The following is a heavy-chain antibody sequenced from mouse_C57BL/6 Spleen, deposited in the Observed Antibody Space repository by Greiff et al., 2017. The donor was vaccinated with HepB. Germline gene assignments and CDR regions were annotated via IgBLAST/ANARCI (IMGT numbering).Heavy chain of an antibody. D-gene: IGHD1-1*01. CDR2: ISSGSSTI. CDR1: GFTFSDYG. Sequence: EVKLVESGGGLVKPGGSLKLSCAASGFTFSDYGMHWVRQAPEKGLEWVAYISSGSSTIYYADTVKGRFTISRDNAKNTLFLQMTSLRSEDTAMYYCARRRTTVGAMDYWGQGTSVTVSS. CDR3: ARRRTTVGAMDY. V-gene: IGHV5-17*01. J-gene: IGHJ4*01.